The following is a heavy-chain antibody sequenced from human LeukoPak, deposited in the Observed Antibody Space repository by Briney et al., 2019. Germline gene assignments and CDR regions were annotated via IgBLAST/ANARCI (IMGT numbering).Heavy chain of an antibody. CDR3: ARHLFSGWLSRGGKPQDDAFDI. D-gene: IGHD6-19*01. CDR2: IYYSGST. J-gene: IGHJ3*02. Sequence: SETLSLTCTVSGGSISSSSYYWGWIRQPPGKGLEWIGSIYYSGSTYYNPSLKSRVTISVDTSKNQFSLKLSSVTAADTAVYYCARHLFSGWLSRGGKPQDDAFDIWGQGTMVTVSS. CDR1: GGSISSSSYY. V-gene: IGHV4-39*01.